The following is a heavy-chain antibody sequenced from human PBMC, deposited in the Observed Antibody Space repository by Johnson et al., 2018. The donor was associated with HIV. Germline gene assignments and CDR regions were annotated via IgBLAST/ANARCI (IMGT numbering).Heavy chain of an antibody. J-gene: IGHJ3*01. D-gene: IGHD2-21*02. CDR3: TTDIATQVVVVTAISDAFDF. V-gene: IGHV3-66*01. CDR1: GFTVSSNY. CDR2: IYSGGRT. Sequence: VQLVESGGGLVQPGGSLRLSCAASGFTVSSNYMSWVRQAPGKGLEWVSVIYSGGRTDYADSVKGRFTISRDNSKNTLYLQMNSLKTEDTAMYYCTTDIATQVVVVTAISDAFDFWGQGTMVTVSS.